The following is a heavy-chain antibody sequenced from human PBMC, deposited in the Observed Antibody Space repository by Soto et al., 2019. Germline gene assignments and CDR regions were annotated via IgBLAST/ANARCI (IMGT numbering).Heavy chain of an antibody. CDR1: GGSLTNYG. J-gene: IGHJ6*02. Sequence: VQLVQSGAEVKKPGSSVKVSCKASGGSLTNYGVSWVRQAPGQGLEWMGGIIPVFGTANYAQKFQGRVXXXXXXXXXXXXXXXXXXXXXXVTNYYGMDVWGQGTTVTV. D-gene: IGHD3-10*01. V-gene: IGHV1-69*05. CDR3: MDV. CDR2: IIPVFGTA.